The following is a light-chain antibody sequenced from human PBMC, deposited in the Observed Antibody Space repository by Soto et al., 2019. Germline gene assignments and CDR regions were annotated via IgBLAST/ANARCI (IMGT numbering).Light chain of an antibody. CDR2: DAS. Sequence: IQLPQSPSSVSASVGDRVTITCRASQSISTYLNWYQKKPGKAPNLLIYDASRLQSGVPSRFSGSGGGTDFTLSISSVQPEDFATYFCQQSYMDPITFGQGTRLEIK. CDR1: QSISTY. CDR3: QQSYMDPIT. V-gene: IGKV1-39*01. J-gene: IGKJ5*01.